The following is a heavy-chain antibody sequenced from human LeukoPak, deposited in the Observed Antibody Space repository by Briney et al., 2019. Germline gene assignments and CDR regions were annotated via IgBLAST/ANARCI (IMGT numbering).Heavy chain of an antibody. CDR1: GFTFSSYW. J-gene: IGHJ6*03. V-gene: IGHV3-74*01. CDR2: INSDGSST. Sequence: PGGSLRLSCAASGFTFSSYWMHWVRQAPGKGPVWVSRINSDGSSTNYADSVKGRFTISRDNAKNTLYLQMNSLRAEDTAVYYCARETTVTTFFYYYYMDVWGKGTTVTVSS. D-gene: IGHD4-17*01. CDR3: ARETTVTTFFYYYYMDV.